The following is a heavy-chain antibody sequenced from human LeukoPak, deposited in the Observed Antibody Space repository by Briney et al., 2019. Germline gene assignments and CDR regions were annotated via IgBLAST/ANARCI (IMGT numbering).Heavy chain of an antibody. Sequence: PGGSLRLSCAASGFTFSNYAMTWVRQDPGKGLEWVSGISGSGGSTYYADSVKGRFTISRDNSKNTLYLQMNSLRAEDTAVYYCAKSTQLKTYYYYYTDGWGKGTTVTVSS. J-gene: IGHJ6*03. V-gene: IGHV3-23*01. CDR1: GFTFSNYA. CDR3: AKSTQLKTYYYYYTDG. CDR2: ISGSGGST.